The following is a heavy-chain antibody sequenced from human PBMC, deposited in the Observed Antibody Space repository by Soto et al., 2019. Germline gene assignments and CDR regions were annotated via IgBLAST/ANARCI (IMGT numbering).Heavy chain of an antibody. CDR1: GLSITDSEMG. D-gene: IGHD6-19*01. CDR3: ARRHLAVAVSPWFDP. Sequence: QVTLKESGPVLLKPTETLTLTCTVSGLSITDSEMGVSWIRQPQGQPLEWLAHIDSSGEKSYRTFLKSRLAISKDTSKSKIVLTMTNMDPADTATYSCARRHLAVAVSPWFDPWGQGIPVTVSS. V-gene: IGHV2-26*01. CDR2: IDSSGEK. J-gene: IGHJ5*02.